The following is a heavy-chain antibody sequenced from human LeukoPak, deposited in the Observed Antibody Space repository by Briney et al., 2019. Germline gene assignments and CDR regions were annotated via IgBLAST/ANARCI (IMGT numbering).Heavy chain of an antibody. CDR2: INANSGGT. V-gene: IGHV1-2*02. CDR3: ARSSRYDIWTGYPY. D-gene: IGHD3-9*01. J-gene: IGHJ4*02. Sequence: ASVKVSCKSSGYTFTGYYMHWVRQAPGQGLEWMGWINANSGGTNYAQKFQGRVTMTRDTSISTAYMELSRLRSDDTAVYYCARSSRYDIWTGYPYWGQGTLVTVSP. CDR1: GYTFTGYY.